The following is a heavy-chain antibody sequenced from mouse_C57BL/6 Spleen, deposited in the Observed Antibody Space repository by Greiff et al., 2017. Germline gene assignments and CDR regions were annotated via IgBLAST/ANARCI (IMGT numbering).Heavy chain of an antibody. Sequence: QVHVKQPGAELVRPGSSVKLSCKASGYTFTSYWMHWVKQRPIQGLEWIGNIDPSDSETHYNQKFKDKATLTVDKSSSTAYMQLSSLTSEDSAVYYCARGYYGSKYFDVWGTGTTVTVSS. D-gene: IGHD1-1*01. CDR3: ARGYYGSKYFDV. J-gene: IGHJ1*03. CDR1: GYTFTSYW. V-gene: IGHV1-52*01. CDR2: IDPSDSET.